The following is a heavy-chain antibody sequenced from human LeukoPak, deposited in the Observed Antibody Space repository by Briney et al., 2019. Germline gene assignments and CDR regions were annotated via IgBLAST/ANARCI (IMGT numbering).Heavy chain of an antibody. Sequence: GGSLRLSCAASGFTFSSYAMSWVRQAPGKGLEWVSAISGSGGSTYYADSVKGRFTISRDNSKNTLYLQVNSLRAEDTAVYYCASLVVPAATDRYYYGMDVWGQGTTVTVSS. D-gene: IGHD2-2*01. V-gene: IGHV3-23*01. CDR3: ASLVVPAATDRYYYGMDV. CDR2: ISGSGGST. CDR1: GFTFSSYA. J-gene: IGHJ6*02.